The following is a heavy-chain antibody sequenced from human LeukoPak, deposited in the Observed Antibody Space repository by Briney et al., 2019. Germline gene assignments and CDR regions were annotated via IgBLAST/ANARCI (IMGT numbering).Heavy chain of an antibody. CDR3: ARGFNCGGDCYYWFDP. CDR2: IIPIFGTA. J-gene: IGHJ5*02. Sequence: GASVKVSCKASGGTFSSYAISWVRQAPGQGLEWIGGIIPIFGTANYAQKFQGRVTITADESTSTAYMELSSLRSEDAAVYYCARGFNCGGDCYYWFDPWGQGTLVTVSS. V-gene: IGHV1-69*13. D-gene: IGHD2-21*02. CDR1: GGTFSSYA.